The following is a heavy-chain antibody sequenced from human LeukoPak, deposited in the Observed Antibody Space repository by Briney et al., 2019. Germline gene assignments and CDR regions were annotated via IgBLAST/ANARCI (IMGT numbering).Heavy chain of an antibody. CDR1: GFTVSGNY. Sequence: GGSLRLSCAAPGFTVSGNYMSWVRQAPGNGLEWVSVIYSDGSTNYADSVKGRFTISRDNSKNTLSLQMNTLRAEDTAVYYCARGTSNYFNFDYWGQGTLVTVSS. CDR3: ARGTSNYFNFDY. CDR2: IYSDGST. D-gene: IGHD4-11*01. J-gene: IGHJ4*02. V-gene: IGHV3-66*01.